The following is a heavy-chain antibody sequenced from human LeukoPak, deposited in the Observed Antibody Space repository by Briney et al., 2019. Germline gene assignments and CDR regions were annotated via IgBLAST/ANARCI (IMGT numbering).Heavy chain of an antibody. J-gene: IGHJ5*02. CDR2: IYWDDDK. Sequence: SGPTLVNPTQTLTLTCTFSGFSLSTGAVGVGWFRQHPGKALEWLALIYWDDDKRYSPSLRSRLTITKDTSKNQVILTMTNMDPVDTATYYCAHRRDWFDPWGQGTLVTVSS. CDR3: AHRRDWFDP. V-gene: IGHV2-5*02. CDR1: GFSLSTGAVG.